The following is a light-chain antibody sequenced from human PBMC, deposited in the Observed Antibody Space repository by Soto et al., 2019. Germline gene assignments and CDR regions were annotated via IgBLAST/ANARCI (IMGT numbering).Light chain of an antibody. CDR1: RNLLHSNGYYY. J-gene: IGKJ4*01. CDR3: AQGLATPFT. Sequence: EIVLTQSPLSLPVTPGEPASISCRSSRNLLHSNGYYYLDWYLQKPGQSPQLLIYLGSNRASGGPDRFSGSGSGTDFTLIFSRVEAEDVGVYFCAQGLATPFTFGGGTKVEIK. V-gene: IGKV2-28*01. CDR2: LGS.